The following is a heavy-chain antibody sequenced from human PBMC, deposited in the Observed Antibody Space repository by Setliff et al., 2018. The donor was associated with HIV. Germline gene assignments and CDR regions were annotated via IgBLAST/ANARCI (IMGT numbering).Heavy chain of an antibody. CDR3: ARGDYGSGSYYPYYFYYGMDV. CDR1: GGTFSSYS. Sequence: AVKVSCKASGGTFSSYSINWVRQAPGQGLEWMGGIIPIYGTPIYAQKFQGRVTITADESTSTAYMELSSLRSEDTAVYYCARGDYGSGSYYPYYFYYGMDVWGQGTTVTVSS. CDR2: IIPIYGTP. J-gene: IGHJ6*02. V-gene: IGHV1-69*13. D-gene: IGHD3-10*01.